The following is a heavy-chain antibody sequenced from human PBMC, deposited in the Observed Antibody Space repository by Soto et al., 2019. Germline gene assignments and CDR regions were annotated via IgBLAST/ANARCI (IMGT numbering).Heavy chain of an antibody. J-gene: IGHJ6*02. CDR1: GGSISYYY. V-gene: IGHV4-59*01. CDR2: MYYSGGS. CDR3: ARGGYCNGPACRGAVYYFPYGMDG. Sequence: PEKTLSLTCTVSGGSISYYYWSWIRQPPGKGLEWIGYMYYSGGSNYNPSLNSRVTISVDTSKNQFSLKLTSVTAADTAVYHCARGGYCNGPACRGAVYYFPYGMDGWGQGNTATVSS. D-gene: IGHD2-15*01.